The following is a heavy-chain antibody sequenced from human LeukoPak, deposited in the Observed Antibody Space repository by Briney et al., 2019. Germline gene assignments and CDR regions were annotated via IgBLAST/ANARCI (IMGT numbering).Heavy chain of an antibody. CDR3: ARYSTTWFGEFIPFDY. J-gene: IGHJ4*02. CDR1: GFTFSSYW. V-gene: IGHV3-7*01. CDR2: IKQDGSEK. Sequence: GGSLRLSCAASGFTFSSYWMSWVRQAPGKGLEWAANIKQDGSEKYYVDSVKGRFTISRDNAKNSLYLQMNSLRAEDTAVYYCARYSTTWFGEFIPFDYWGQGTLVTVSS. D-gene: IGHD3-10*01.